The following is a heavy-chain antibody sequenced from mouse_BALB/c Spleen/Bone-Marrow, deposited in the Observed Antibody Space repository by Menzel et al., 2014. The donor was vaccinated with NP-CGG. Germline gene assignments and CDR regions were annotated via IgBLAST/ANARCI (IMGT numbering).Heavy chain of an antibody. CDR1: GYSITSGYN. CDR2: IHYSGYT. V-gene: IGHV3-1*02. Sequence: EVQLQQSGPDLVKPSQSLSLTCTVTGYSITSGYNWHWIRQFPGNKLEWMGFIHYSGYTNYNPSLTSRISITRDTSKNKFFLQFNSVTTEDTATYYCARGGDYGTSHFDYWGQGTTLTVSS. CDR3: ARGGDYGTSHFDY. J-gene: IGHJ2*01. D-gene: IGHD2-13*01.